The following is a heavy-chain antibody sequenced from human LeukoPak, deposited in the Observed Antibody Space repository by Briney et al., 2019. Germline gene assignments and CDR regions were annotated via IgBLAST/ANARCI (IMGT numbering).Heavy chain of an antibody. Sequence: GGSLRLSCAASGFTFSSYAMHWVRQAPGKGLEWVAVISYDGSNKYYADSVKGRFTISRDNSKNTLYLQMNSLRAEDTAVYYCARGLLDYWGQGTLVTVSS. J-gene: IGHJ4*02. V-gene: IGHV3-30*04. CDR2: ISYDGSNK. CDR1: GFTFSSYA. CDR3: ARGLLDY.